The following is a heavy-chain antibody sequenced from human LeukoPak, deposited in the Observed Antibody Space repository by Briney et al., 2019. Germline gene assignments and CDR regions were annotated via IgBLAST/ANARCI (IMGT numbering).Heavy chain of an antibody. Sequence: TSETLSLTCAVYGGSFSGYYWSWIRQPPGKGLEWIGEINHSGSTNYNPSLKSRVTISVDTSKNQFSLKLSSVTAADTAVYYCARELMTTATGDYWGQGTLVTVSS. CDR2: INHSGST. CDR3: ARELMTTATGDY. D-gene: IGHD4-17*01. J-gene: IGHJ4*02. CDR1: GGSFSGYY. V-gene: IGHV4-34*01.